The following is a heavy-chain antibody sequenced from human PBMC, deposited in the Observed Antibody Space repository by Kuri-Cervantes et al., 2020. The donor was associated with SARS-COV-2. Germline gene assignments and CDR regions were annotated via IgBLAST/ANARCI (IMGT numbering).Heavy chain of an antibody. CDR3: ARIRDLVGATPDYYYDYGMDV. D-gene: IGHD1-26*01. CDR2: IDWDDDK. V-gene: IGHV2-70*01. J-gene: IGHJ6*02. Sequence: SCPTLVKPTQTLTLTCYFTGFVLSTSGMCVSWIRQPPGKALEWLALIDWDDDKYYSTSLKTRLTISKDTSKNQVVLTMTNMDPVDTATYYCARIRDLVGATPDYYYDYGMDVWGQGTTVTVSS. CDR1: GFVLSTSGMC.